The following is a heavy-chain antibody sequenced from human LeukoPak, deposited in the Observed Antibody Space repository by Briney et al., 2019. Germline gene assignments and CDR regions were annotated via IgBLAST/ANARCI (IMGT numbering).Heavy chain of an antibody. D-gene: IGHD4-17*01. Sequence: ASVKVSCKASGYTFTSYGISWVRQAPGQGLEWMGWISAYNGNTNYAQKFQGRVTMTRNTSISTAYMELSSLRSEDTAVYYCARGVDYANYYYYGMDVWGQGTTVTVSS. CDR1: GYTFTSYG. CDR2: ISAYNGNT. CDR3: ARGVDYANYYYYGMDV. V-gene: IGHV1-18*01. J-gene: IGHJ6*02.